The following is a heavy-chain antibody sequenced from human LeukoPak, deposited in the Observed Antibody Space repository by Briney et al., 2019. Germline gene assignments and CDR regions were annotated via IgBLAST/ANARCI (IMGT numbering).Heavy chain of an antibody. CDR2: IYPGDSDI. V-gene: IGHV5-51*01. CDR1: GYSFTTYW. CDR3: ARRGYYDSSGYYEVIGV. Sequence: GESLKISCKGSGYSFTTYWIGWVRQMPGKGLEWMGIIYPGDSDIRYSPSFQGQVTISADKSISTAYLQWSSLKASDTAMYYCARRGYYDSSGYYEVIGVWGQGTMVTVSS. D-gene: IGHD3-22*01. J-gene: IGHJ3*01.